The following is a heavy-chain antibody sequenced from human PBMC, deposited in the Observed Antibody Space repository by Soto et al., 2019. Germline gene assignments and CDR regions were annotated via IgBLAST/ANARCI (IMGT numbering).Heavy chain of an antibody. CDR2: IGDSASST. V-gene: IGHV3-23*01. Sequence: GGSLRLSCAASGFTFRNYAMTWVRQAPGTGPEWVSTIGDSASSTYYADSVKGRFIISRDNSKNTLYLQMNSLRAEDTAVYFCAKDRGLVALEYFQYWGQGTLVTVS. CDR3: AKDRGLVALEYFQY. CDR1: GFTFRNYA. D-gene: IGHD3-9*01. J-gene: IGHJ1*01.